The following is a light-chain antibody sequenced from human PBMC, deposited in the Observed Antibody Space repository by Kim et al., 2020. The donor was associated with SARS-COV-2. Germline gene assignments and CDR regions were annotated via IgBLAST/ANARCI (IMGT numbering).Light chain of an antibody. J-gene: IGKJ4*01. V-gene: IGKV3-11*01. CDR1: QSVSSY. CDR3: QQRLHWPLT. CDR2: DAS. Sequence: ESVLTQSPATLSLSPGERATLSFRASQSVSSYLAWYQQKPGQAPRLLIYDASNRATGIPARFSGSGSGTDFTLTISSLEPEDFAVYYCQQRLHWPLTFGGGTKVDIK.